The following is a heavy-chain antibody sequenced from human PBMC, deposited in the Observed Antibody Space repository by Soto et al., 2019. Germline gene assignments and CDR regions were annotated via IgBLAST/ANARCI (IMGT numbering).Heavy chain of an antibody. CDR3: ARGGYGDY. CDR1: GYTFTSYG. J-gene: IGHJ4*02. V-gene: IGHV1-18*01. CDR2: ISAHNGNT. Sequence: QVHLVQSGAEVKKPGASVKVSCKGSGYTFTSYGITWVRQAPGQGLEWMGWISAHNGNTDYAQKLQGRVTVTRDASTSTAYMELRGLRSDDTAVYYCARGGYGDYWGQGALVTVSS. D-gene: IGHD1-1*01.